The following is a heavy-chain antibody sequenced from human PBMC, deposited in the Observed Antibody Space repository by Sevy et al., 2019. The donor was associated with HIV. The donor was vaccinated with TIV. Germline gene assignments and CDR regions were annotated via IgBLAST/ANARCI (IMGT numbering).Heavy chain of an antibody. V-gene: IGHV3-21*01. CDR2: ISSSSSYI. D-gene: IGHD3-22*01. CDR1: GFIFSNYN. Sequence: GGSLRLSCAASGFIFSNYNMNWVRQAPGKGLEWVSSISSSSSYIYYADSVKGRFTISRDNAKNSRYLQMNSLRAEDTAVYYCAGENYYDSEGYRFDYWGQGTLVTVSS. CDR3: AGENYYDSEGYRFDY. J-gene: IGHJ4*02.